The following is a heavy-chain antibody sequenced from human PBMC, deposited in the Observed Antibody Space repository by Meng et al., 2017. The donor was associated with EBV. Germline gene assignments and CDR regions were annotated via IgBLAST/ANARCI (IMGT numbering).Heavy chain of an antibody. J-gene: IGHJ4*02. CDR3: ASESGRGYTPDY. CDR2: FLPRLGAP. D-gene: IGHD3-10*01. CDR1: GGPFRYYA. V-gene: IGHV1-69*01. Sequence: QVQLVPSAAEVKQPGSSVKVPCKTSGGPFRYYAISWVRQAPGQGLEWLGGFLPRLGAPNYAQKFHGRVKITADESTSTHYMDLSSLRSEDTAIYYCASESGRGYTPDYWGQGTLVTVSS.